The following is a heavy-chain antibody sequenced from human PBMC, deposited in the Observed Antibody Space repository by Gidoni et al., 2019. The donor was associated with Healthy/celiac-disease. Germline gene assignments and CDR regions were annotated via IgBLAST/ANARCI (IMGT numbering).Heavy chain of an antibody. D-gene: IGHD5-12*01. J-gene: IGHJ6*02. V-gene: IGHV3-7*01. CDR3: ARDSGYAGTDYYYYGMDV. CDR1: GFTFSSYW. CDR2: IKQDGSEK. Sequence: EVQLVESGGGLVQPGGSLRLSCAASGFTFSSYWMSWVRQAPGKGLEWVANIKQDGSEKYYVDSVKGRFTISRDNAKNSLYLQMNSLRAEDTAVYYCARDSGYAGTDYYYYGMDVWGQGTTVTVSS.